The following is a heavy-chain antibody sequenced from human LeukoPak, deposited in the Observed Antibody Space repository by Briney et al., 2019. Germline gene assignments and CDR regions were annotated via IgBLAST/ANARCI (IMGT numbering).Heavy chain of an antibody. CDR2: IYPGDSDT. J-gene: IGHJ4*02. V-gene: IGHV5-51*01. D-gene: IGHD1-26*01. CDR3: ARQGWSYLFDY. CDR1: VYCFTCYL. Sequence: GESLKSSCEGSVYCFTCYLICWVRPMPEKGLEWVGIIYPGDSDTRYSPSFQRQVNISADKSISTAYLQWSSLKASDTAMYYCARQGWSYLFDYWGQGTLVTVSS.